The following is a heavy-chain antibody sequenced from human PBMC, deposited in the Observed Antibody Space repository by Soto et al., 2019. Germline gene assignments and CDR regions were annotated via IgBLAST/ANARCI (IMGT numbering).Heavy chain of an antibody. CDR2: LYYTGNV. CDR1: GDSISNYY. J-gene: IGHJ3*02. Sequence: PSETLSLTCTASGDSISNYYWTWIRQPPGKGLEWIGYLYYTGNVDYNPSLKSRVTMSLDTSNNQFSLKLTSVTAADTAVYYCARVFTVTTYAFDIWGQGTMVTVSS. D-gene: IGHD4-17*01. V-gene: IGHV4-59*01. CDR3: ARVFTVTTYAFDI.